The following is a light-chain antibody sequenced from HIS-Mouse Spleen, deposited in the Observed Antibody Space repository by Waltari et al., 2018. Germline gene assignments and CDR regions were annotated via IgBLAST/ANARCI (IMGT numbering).Light chain of an antibody. V-gene: IGLV3-1*01. CDR3: QAWDSSYSV. J-gene: IGLJ2*01. Sequence: SYELTQPPSVSVSPGQTASIPCSGDKLGDKYACWYQQKPGPSPVLVIYQDSKRPSGIPERFSGSNSGNTATLTISGTQAMDEADYYCQAWDSSYSVFGGGTKLTVL. CDR1: KLGDKY. CDR2: QDS.